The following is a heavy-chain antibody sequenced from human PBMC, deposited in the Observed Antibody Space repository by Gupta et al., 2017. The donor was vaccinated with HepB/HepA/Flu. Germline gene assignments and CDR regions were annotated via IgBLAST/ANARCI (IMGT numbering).Heavy chain of an antibody. J-gene: IGHJ3*02. D-gene: IGHD3-22*01. Sequence: QVQLQQWGAGLLKPSETLSLTCAVYGGSFSGYYWSWIRQPPGKGLEWIGEINHSGSTNYNPSLKSRVTISVDTSKNQFSLKLSSVTAADTAVYYCARGFSSMIRIHARAFDIWGQGTMVTVSS. CDR2: INHSGST. V-gene: IGHV4-34*01. CDR1: GGSFSGYY. CDR3: ARGFSSMIRIHARAFDI.